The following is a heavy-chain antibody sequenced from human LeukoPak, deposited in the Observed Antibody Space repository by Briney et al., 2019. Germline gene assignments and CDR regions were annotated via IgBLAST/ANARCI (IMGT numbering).Heavy chain of an antibody. V-gene: IGHV3-23*01. Sequence: PGGSLRLSCAASGFTFSNYAMSWVRQAPGKGLEWVSGISGSGGSTYYADSVKGRFSISRDNAKNSLFLQMNSLRVEDTAVYYCARDNGWSADFWGQGTLVTVSS. J-gene: IGHJ4*02. CDR2: ISGSGGST. CDR1: GFTFSNYA. CDR3: ARDNGWSADF. D-gene: IGHD2-15*01.